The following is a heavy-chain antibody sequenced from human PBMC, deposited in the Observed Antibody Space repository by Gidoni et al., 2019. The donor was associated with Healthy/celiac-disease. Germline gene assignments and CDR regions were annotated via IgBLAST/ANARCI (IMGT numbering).Heavy chain of an antibody. CDR3: ARRVVYDYVWTKPFDY. V-gene: IGHV4-34*01. CDR2: INHSGST. D-gene: IGHD3-16*01. CDR1: GGSFSGYY. Sequence: QVQLQQWGAGLLKPSETLSLTCAVYGGSFSGYYWSWFRQPPGKGLEWIGEINHSGSTNYNPSLKSRVTISVDTSKNQFSLKLSSVTAADTAVYYCARRVVYDYVWTKPFDYWGQGTLVTVSS. J-gene: IGHJ4*02.